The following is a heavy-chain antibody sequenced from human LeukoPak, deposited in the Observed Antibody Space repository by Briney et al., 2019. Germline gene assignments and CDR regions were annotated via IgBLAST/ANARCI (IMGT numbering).Heavy chain of an antibody. CDR2: NNGDGSTT. Sequence: GGSLRLSCVASGFSLSGYWMYWVRQAPGKGLMYISRNNGDGSTTNYAGVVKGRFTMSRDNVKNTLYLQMNSLRVEDTAVYYCARDPRNVGLAPWGQGTLVTVSS. V-gene: IGHV3-74*01. J-gene: IGHJ5*02. CDR1: GFSLSGYW. D-gene: IGHD2-15*01. CDR3: ARDPRNVGLAP.